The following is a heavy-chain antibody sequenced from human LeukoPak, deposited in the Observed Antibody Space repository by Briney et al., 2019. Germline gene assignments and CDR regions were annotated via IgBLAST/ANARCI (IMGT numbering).Heavy chain of an antibody. CDR2: INHSGST. J-gene: IGHJ3*02. CDR3: ARDRYYDILTGYFGVDAFDS. CDR1: GGSISSSSYY. V-gene: IGHV4-39*07. D-gene: IGHD3-9*01. Sequence: SETLSLTCTVSGGSISSSSYYWGWIRQPPGKGLEWIGSINHSGSTYYNPSLKSRITISVDTSKNQFSLKLSSVTAADTAVYYCARDRYYDILTGYFGVDAFDSWGQGTMVTVSS.